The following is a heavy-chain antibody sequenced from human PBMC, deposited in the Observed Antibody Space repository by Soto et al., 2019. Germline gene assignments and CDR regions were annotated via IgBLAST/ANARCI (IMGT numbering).Heavy chain of an antibody. CDR3: ARAVRNTYYDILTGYYHNWFDP. J-gene: IGHJ5*02. Sequence: ASVKVSCKASGYTFTSYAMHWVRQAPGQRLEWIGWINAGNGNTKYSQKFQGRVTITRDTSASTADMELSSLRSEDTAVYYCARAVRNTYYDILTGYYHNWFDPWGQGTPVTVSS. CDR1: GYTFTSYA. V-gene: IGHV1-3*01. CDR2: INAGNGNT. D-gene: IGHD3-9*01.